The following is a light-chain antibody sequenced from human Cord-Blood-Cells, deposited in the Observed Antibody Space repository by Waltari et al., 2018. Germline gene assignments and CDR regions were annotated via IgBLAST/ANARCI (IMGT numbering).Light chain of an antibody. CDR2: AAS. CDR3: QQSYSTPWT. CDR1: QSISSY. J-gene: IGKJ1*01. Sequence: DIKMPQSPSSLSASLGDRVTITCRASQSISSYLNWYQQKPGKAPKLLIYAASSLQSGVPSRFSGSGSGTDFTLTISSLQPEDFATYYCQQSYSTPWTFGQGTKVEIK. V-gene: IGKV1-39*01.